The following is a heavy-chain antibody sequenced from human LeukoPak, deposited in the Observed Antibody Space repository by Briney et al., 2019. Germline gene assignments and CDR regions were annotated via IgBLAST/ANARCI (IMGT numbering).Heavy chain of an antibody. CDR1: GFTFSSYW. D-gene: IGHD4-17*01. V-gene: IGHV3-7*01. Sequence: PGGPLRLSCAASGFTFSSYWMSWVRQAPGKGPEWVASIKQDGSEKYYVDSVKGRFTISRDNAKNSLYLQMNSLRAEDTALYCARAPGEGWFDPWGQGTLVTVSS. CDR2: IKQDGSEK. J-gene: IGHJ5*02. CDR3: ARAPGEGWFDP.